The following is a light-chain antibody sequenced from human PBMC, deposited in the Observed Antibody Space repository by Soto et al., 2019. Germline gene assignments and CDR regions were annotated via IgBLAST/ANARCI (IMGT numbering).Light chain of an antibody. V-gene: IGKV3D-20*02. J-gene: IGKJ5*01. CDR3: QQRSSWIT. CDR2: GAS. Sequence: EIVLTQSPGTLSLSPGARAPLSCRASQSVSSSFLAWYQQKVGQAPRLLIYGASSRATGIPDRFSGSGSGTDFTLTISRLEPEDFAVYYCQQRSSWITFGQGTRLEI. CDR1: QSVSSSF.